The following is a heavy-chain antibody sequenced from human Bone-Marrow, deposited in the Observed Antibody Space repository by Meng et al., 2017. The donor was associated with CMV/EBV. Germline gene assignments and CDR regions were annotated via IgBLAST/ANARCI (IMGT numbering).Heavy chain of an antibody. J-gene: IGHJ4*02. CDR2: ISSSNGYI. CDR1: GFTFSSYN. D-gene: IGHD2-2*01. V-gene: IGHV3-21*01. Sequence: GGSLRLSCAASGFTFSSYNMNGVRQAPGKGREWVSYISSSNGYIYYADSVKGRFTISRDNAKNSLYLQMNSLRAEDTAVYYCARGEGYCTTTRCHLAPLDYWGQGTLVTVSA. CDR3: ARGEGYCTTTRCHLAPLDY.